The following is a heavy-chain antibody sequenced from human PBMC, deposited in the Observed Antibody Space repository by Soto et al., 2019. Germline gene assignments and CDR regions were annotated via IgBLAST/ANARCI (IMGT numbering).Heavy chain of an antibody. CDR2: ISFDGSRK. D-gene: IGHD5-12*01. CDR1: GFTFNYYD. J-gene: IGHJ6*02. CDR3: ARGGYSGYDSSYYYGIDV. V-gene: IGHV3-30-3*01. Sequence: SLRLSCAASGFTFNYYDIQWVRQAPGKGLEWVAVISFDGSRKYYADSVRGRFTISRANSNNTVFLQINSLRGEDTAVYYCARGGYSGYDSSYYYGIDVWGQGTTVTVSS.